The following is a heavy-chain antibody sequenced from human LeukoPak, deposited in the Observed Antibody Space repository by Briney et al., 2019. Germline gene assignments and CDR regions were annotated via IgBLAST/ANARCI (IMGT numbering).Heavy chain of an antibody. CDR1: GFTFSSYD. J-gene: IGHJ4*02. CDR2: IGYGGDT. V-gene: IGHV3-13*04. D-gene: IGHD3-9*01. CDR3: ARGNILTGYMY. Sequence: GGSLRLSCAASGFTFSSYDMHWVRQATGKGLEWVSAIGYGGDTHYSGSVKGRFPISRENAKNSLYLQMNSLGAGDTAVYYCARGNILTGYMYWGQGTLVTVSS.